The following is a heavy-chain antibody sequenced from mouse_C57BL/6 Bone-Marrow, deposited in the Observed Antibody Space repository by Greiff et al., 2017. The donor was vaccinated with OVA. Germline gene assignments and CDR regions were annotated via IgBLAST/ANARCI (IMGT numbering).Heavy chain of an antibody. CDR2: IRSKSSNYAT. D-gene: IGHD4-1*01. CDR1: GFTFNTYA. Sequence: DVHLVESGGGLVQPKGSLKLSCAASGFTFNTYAMHWVRQAPGKGLEWVARIRSKSSNYATYYADSVKDRFTISRDDSQSMLYLQMNNLKTEDTAMYYCVRRELGPEVMDYWGQGTSVTVSS. V-gene: IGHV10-3*01. CDR3: VRRELGPEVMDY. J-gene: IGHJ4*01.